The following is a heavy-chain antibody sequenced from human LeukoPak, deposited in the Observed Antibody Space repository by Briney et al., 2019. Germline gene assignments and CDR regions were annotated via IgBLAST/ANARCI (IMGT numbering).Heavy chain of an antibody. CDR1: GFTFSSYA. D-gene: IGHD5-24*01. CDR3: AKGWAGNYMEGVDY. Sequence: GGSLRLSCAASGFTFSSYAMNWVRQAPGKALEWVSAISDSTYYADSVKGRFTISRDNSENTLHLQMDSLRADDTAIYYCAKGWAGNYMEGVDYWGQGTLVTVSS. V-gene: IGHV3-23*01. J-gene: IGHJ4*02. CDR2: ISDST.